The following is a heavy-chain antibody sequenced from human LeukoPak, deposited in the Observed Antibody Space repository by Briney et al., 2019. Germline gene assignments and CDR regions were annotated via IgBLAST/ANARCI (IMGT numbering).Heavy chain of an antibody. Sequence: GGSLRLSCAASGFTFSSFAMHWVRQARGKGLEWVAVISYDGSNKYYADSVKGRFTISRDNSKNTLYLQMNSLRAEDTALYYCESTVTTERSFDCWGQGTLVTVSS. CDR1: GFTFSSFA. D-gene: IGHD4-17*01. CDR2: ISYDGSNK. CDR3: ESTVTTERSFDC. V-gene: IGHV3-30-3*01. J-gene: IGHJ4*02.